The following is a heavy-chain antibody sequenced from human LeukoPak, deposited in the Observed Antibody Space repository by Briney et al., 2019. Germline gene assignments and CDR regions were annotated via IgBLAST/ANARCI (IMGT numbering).Heavy chain of an antibody. V-gene: IGHV1-8*03. Sequence: ASVKVSCKASGYTSTSYDINWVRQATGQGLEWMGWMNPNSGNTGYAQKFQGRVTITRNTSISTAYMELSSLRSEDTAVYYCARVSLLWFGELFSRPFDYWGQGTLVTVSS. CDR2: MNPNSGNT. CDR1: GYTSTSYD. D-gene: IGHD3-10*01. CDR3: ARVSLLWFGELFSRPFDY. J-gene: IGHJ4*02.